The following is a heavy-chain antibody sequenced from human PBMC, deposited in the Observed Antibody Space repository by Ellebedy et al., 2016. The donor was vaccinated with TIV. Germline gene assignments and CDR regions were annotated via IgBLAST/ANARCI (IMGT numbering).Heavy chain of an antibody. J-gene: IGHJ6*02. CDR1: GFTFSDYW. V-gene: IGHV3-74*01. CDR2: INGGGGAT. Sequence: GESLKISCTASGFTFSDYWIHWVRQTPGKGLVWVSRINGGGGATNYADSVRGRFSMSRDNDKNRLYLRMNSLRVEDSAIYYCTRGLDVWGQGTTVIVSS. CDR3: TRGLDV.